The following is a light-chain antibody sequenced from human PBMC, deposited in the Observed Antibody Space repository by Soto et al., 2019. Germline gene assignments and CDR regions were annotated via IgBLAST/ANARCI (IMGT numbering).Light chain of an antibody. J-gene: IGKJ1*01. Sequence: DIPLTQSPSFLSSSVGDRVTITCRASQGISSYLAWYQQKPGKGPKLLIYAASTLQSGVPSRFGGSGSGTEFTLTISSLQPDDFATYYCQHYNSYSEAFGQGTKVDIK. CDR3: QHYNSYSEA. V-gene: IGKV1-9*01. CDR1: QGISSY. CDR2: AAS.